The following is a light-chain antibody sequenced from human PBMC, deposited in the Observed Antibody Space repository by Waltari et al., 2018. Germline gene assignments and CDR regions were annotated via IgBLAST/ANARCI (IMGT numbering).Light chain of an antibody. V-gene: IGKV3-20*01. CDR3: HQYGRSPGT. J-gene: IGKJ1*01. CDR1: QSVSSNS. CDR2: GAP. Sequence: EIVLTQSPGTLSLSPGERATLPHRASQSVSSNSLAWYQQKPGQAPRLLIHGAPSRATGIPDRFSGSGSGPDFNLTISRLEPEDFAVFCCHQYGRSPGTFGQGTKVEIK.